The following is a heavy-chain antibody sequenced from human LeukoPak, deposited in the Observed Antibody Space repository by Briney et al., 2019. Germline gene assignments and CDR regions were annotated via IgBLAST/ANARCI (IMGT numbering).Heavy chain of an antibody. J-gene: IGHJ4*02. D-gene: IGHD2-21*02. CDR2: ISGSGGST. CDR1: GFTFSSYA. CDR3: AKGLSCGGDCYHFDY. Sequence: GGSLRLSCAASGFTFSSYAMSWVRQAPGKGLEWVAAISGSGGSTYYADSVKGRFTISRDNSKNTLYLQVNSLRAEDTAVYYCAKGLSCGGDCYHFDYWGQGTLVTVSS. V-gene: IGHV3-23*01.